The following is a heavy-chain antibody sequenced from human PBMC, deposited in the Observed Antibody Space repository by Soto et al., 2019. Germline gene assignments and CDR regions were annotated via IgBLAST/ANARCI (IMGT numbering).Heavy chain of an antibody. Sequence: PGESLKISCKGSGYSFTSYWIGWVRQMPGKGLEWMGTIYPGDSDTRYSPSFQGRVTISADKSISTAYLQWSSLRASDTAMYYCARQVYDSDTGPNFQYYFDSWGQGTPVTVSS. D-gene: IGHD3-22*01. J-gene: IGHJ4*02. CDR2: IYPGDSDT. V-gene: IGHV5-51*01. CDR3: ARQVYDSDTGPNFQYYFDS. CDR1: GYSFTSYW.